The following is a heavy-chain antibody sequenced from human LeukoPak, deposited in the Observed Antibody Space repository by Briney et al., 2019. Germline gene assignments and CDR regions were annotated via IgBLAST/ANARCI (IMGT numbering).Heavy chain of an antibody. CDR1: GFTFSSYA. V-gene: IGHV3-23*01. CDR2: ISGRGGST. J-gene: IGHJ4*02. D-gene: IGHD3-22*01. CDR3: AKEGDSSGWFYY. Sequence: GGSLRLSCAASGFTFSSYAMSWVRQAPGKGLEWVSAISGRGGSTYYPDSVKGRFTISRDNSKNTVYLQMNSLRAEDTAVYYCAKEGDSSGWFYYWGQGTLVTVSS.